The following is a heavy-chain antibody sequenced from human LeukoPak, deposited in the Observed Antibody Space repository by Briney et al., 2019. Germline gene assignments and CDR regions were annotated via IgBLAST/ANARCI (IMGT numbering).Heavy chain of an antibody. CDR2: ISSSGSTI. CDR1: GFTFSDYY. CDR3: ARGVENSRAWYSDT. Sequence: GGSLRLSCAASGFTFSDYYMSWIRQAPGKGLEWVSYISSSGSTIYYADSVKGRFTISRDNAKNSLYLQMNSLRIEDTAVYYCARGVENSRAWYSDTWGQGTVVIVSS. D-gene: IGHD6-19*01. J-gene: IGHJ5*02. V-gene: IGHV3-11*01.